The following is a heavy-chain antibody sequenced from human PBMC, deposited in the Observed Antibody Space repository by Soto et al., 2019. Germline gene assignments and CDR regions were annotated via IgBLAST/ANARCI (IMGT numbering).Heavy chain of an antibody. J-gene: IGHJ6*02. CDR1: GFTFSSYA. CDR2: IGESGTPT. CDR3: ARYIPGVRYYGMDV. V-gene: IGHV3-23*01. Sequence: EVQLLESGGGLVQPGGSLRLSCAASGFTFSSYAMKWVRQAPGKGLEWVSLIGESGTPTYYADSVKGRFTISRDNSGNTLFLEMYSLRGEDTAVYYCARYIPGVRYYGMDVWGQGTTVTVSS. D-gene: IGHD2-2*01.